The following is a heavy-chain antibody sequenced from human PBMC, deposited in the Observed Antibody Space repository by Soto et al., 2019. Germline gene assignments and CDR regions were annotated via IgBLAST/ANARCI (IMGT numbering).Heavy chain of an antibody. D-gene: IGHD5-12*01. Sequence: ASVKVSCKASGYTLTRYGISWVRQAPGQGLEWMGWISAYNGNTNYAQKLQGRVTMTTDTSTSTAYMELRSLRSDDTAVYYCARVLINIVATTYIDYWCQGTLVTLSS. V-gene: IGHV1-18*01. J-gene: IGHJ4*02. CDR2: ISAYNGNT. CDR1: GYTLTRYG. CDR3: ARVLINIVATTYIDY.